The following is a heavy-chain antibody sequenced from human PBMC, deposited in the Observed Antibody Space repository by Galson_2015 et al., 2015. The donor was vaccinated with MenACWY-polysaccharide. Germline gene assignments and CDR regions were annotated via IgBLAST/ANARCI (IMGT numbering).Heavy chain of an antibody. CDR1: GGSISSRSYY. Sequence: ETLSLTCTVSGGSISSRSYYWGWIRQPPGKGLEWIGSIYYSGSTYYNPSLKSRVTISVDTSKNQFSLKLSSVTAADTAVYYCARDATLGYYYDSSGSPPKASWGQGTLVTVSS. J-gene: IGHJ4*02. D-gene: IGHD3-22*01. V-gene: IGHV4-39*07. CDR3: ARDATLGYYYDSSGSPPKAS. CDR2: IYYSGST.